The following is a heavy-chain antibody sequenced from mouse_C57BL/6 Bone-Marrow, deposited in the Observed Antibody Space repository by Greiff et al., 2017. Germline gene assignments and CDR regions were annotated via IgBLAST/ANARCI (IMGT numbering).Heavy chain of an antibody. CDR3: ARWVTTVVATDY. CDR2: IYPRSGNT. Sequence: QVQLQQSGAELARPGASVKLSCKASGYTFTSYGISWVKQRTGQGLEWIGEIYPRSGNTYYNAKFKGKATLTADKSSSTAYMELRSLTSEDSAVYFCARWVTTVVATDYWGQGTTLTVSS. J-gene: IGHJ2*01. D-gene: IGHD1-1*01. V-gene: IGHV1-81*01. CDR1: GYTFTSYG.